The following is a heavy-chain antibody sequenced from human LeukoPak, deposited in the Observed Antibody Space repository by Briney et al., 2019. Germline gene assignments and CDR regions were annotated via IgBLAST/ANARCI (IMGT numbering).Heavy chain of an antibody. Sequence: PGGSLRLSCAGSGFTFRSYWMSWVRQAPGKGLERVANIKQDGSEKYYVDSVKGRFTISRDNAKNSPYLQMNSLRAEDTAVYYCVREARESGGFDYWGQGTLVTVSS. CDR3: VREARESGGFDY. D-gene: IGHD2-15*01. CDR2: IKQDGSEK. CDR1: GFTFRSYW. J-gene: IGHJ4*02. V-gene: IGHV3-7*01.